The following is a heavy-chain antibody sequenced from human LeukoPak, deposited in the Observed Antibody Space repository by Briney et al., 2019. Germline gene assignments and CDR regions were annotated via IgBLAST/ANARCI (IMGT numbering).Heavy chain of an antibody. CDR3: AKPARTDYADY. CDR2: ISGSGVST. V-gene: IGHV3-23*01. D-gene: IGHD1-14*01. J-gene: IGHJ4*02. Sequence: PGGALRLSCAASGFTFSGYDMTWVRQAPGKGLEWVSAISGSGVSTYYADSVKGRFTISRDNSKNTLFLQMNSLRAEDTAVYYCAKPARTDYADYWGQGTLVTVSS. CDR1: GFTFSGYD.